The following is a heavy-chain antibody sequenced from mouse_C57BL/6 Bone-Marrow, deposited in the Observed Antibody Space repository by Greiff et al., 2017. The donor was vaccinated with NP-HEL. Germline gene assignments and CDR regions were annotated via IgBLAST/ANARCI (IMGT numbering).Heavy chain of an antibody. D-gene: IGHD1-1*01. Sequence: QVHVKQSGAELVRPGASVKLSCKASGYTFTDYYINWVKQRPGQGLEWIARIYPGSGNTYYNEKFKGKATLTAEKSSSTAFMQLSSLTSEDSAVYFCSNTVVAHYYAMDYWGQGTSVTVSS. CDR2: IYPGSGNT. CDR3: SNTVVAHYYAMDY. J-gene: IGHJ4*01. CDR1: GYTFTDYY. V-gene: IGHV1-76*01.